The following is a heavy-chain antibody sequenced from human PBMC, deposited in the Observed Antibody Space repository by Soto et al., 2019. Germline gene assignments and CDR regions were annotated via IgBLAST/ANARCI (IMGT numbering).Heavy chain of an antibody. CDR2: ISGTAVST. D-gene: IGHD1-1*01. CDR1: GFTFSTYA. J-gene: IGHJ4*01. Sequence: LLESGGGLAQPGGSLRLSCVASGFTFSTYAMNWVRQAPGKGLEWVASISGTAVSTDYADSVKFRFTISRDNTKNTGSIQMDKLIVEDTATYFCVNWNDDDVDCGQGTLV. CDR3: VNWNDDDVD. V-gene: IGHV3-23*01.